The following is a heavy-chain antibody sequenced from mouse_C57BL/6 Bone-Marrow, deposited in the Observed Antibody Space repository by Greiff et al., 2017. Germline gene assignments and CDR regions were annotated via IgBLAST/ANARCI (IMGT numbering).Heavy chain of an antibody. CDR2: IDPSDSYT. J-gene: IGHJ3*01. V-gene: IGHV1-69*01. D-gene: IGHD2-4*01. CDR3: ARYDYDGFAY. CDR1: GYTFPSYW. Sequence: QVQLKPPGAELVMPGASVQLSCKASGYTFPSYWMHWVKQRPGQGLEWIGEIDPSDSYTNYTQKFKGKSTLTVDKSSSTAYMQLSSLTSEDSAVYYCARYDYDGFAYWGQGTLVTVSA.